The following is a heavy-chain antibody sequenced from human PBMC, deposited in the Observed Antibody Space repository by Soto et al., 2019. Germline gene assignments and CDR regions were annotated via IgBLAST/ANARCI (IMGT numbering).Heavy chain of an antibody. CDR2: AYYRPKWYI. CDR3: VRSRVFIAVTSVTNYYYYYGMDV. J-gene: IGHJ6*02. V-gene: IGHV6-1*01. D-gene: IGHD6-19*01. Sequence: SQTLSLTCAISGDSVSSDSAAWNWIRQSPSRGLEWLGRAYYRPKWYIEYAPSVNSRITINPDTSKNQLSLQLISVNPEDTAVYYCVRSRVFIAVTSVTNYYYYYGMDVWGQGTTVTVSS. CDR1: GDSVSSDSAA.